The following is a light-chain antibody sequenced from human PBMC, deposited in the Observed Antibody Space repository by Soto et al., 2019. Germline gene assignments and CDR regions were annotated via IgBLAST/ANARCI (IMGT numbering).Light chain of an antibody. Sequence: DVQLTQSPSFLSASLGDRITITCRASQGISQGTSSYLAWYQQEPGKAPKLLIYAASTLLSGVPSRFSGSGSGTEFTLTIGGLQPEDFATYYCHQLLSFPYTFGQGTKLEIK. CDR2: AAS. J-gene: IGKJ2*01. CDR3: HQLLSFPYT. CDR1: QGISQGTSSY. V-gene: IGKV1-9*01.